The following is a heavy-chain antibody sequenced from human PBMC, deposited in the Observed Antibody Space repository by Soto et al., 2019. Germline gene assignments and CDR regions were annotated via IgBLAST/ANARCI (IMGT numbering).Heavy chain of an antibody. V-gene: IGHV1-69*13. CDR1: GFTFSNSG. CDR3: ARSYSSGWDPEAEYFQH. Sequence: SVKVSCKASGFTFSNSGIHWVRQAPGQGLEWMGGIIPIFGTANYAQKFQGRVTITADESTSTAYMELSSLRSEDTAVYYCARSYSSGWDPEAEYFQHWGQGTLVTVSS. CDR2: IIPIFGTA. J-gene: IGHJ1*01. D-gene: IGHD6-19*01.